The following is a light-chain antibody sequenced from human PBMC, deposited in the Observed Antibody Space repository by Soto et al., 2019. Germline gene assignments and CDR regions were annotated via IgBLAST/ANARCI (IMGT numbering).Light chain of an antibody. CDR1: QSVRTS. Sequence: EVVLTQSPATRSLSPGERATLSCGASQSVRTSLAWYQHKPGQAPRLVIYDASLRANGVPARFGGSGSGTDFTLTINSLEPEDFAVYYCQQRNVWPTITFGQGTRLEIK. J-gene: IGKJ5*01. CDR2: DAS. V-gene: IGKV3-11*01. CDR3: QQRNVWPTIT.